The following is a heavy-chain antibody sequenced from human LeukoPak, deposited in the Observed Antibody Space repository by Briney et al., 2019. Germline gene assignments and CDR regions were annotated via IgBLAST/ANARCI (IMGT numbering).Heavy chain of an antibody. CDR3: ARGSHGWSSGYYHGSDY. V-gene: IGHV4-34*01. D-gene: IGHD3-22*01. CDR2: INHSGST. Sequence: SETLSLTCAVYGGSFSGYYWSWIRQPPGKGLEWIGEINHSGSTNYNPSLKSRVTISVDTSKNQFSLKLSSVTAADTAVYYCARGSHGWSSGYYHGSDYWGQGTLVAVSS. CDR1: GGSFSGYY. J-gene: IGHJ4*02.